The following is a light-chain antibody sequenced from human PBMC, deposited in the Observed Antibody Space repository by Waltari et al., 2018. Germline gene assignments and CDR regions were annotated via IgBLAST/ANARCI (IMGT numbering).Light chain of an antibody. J-gene: IGKJ2*03. V-gene: IGKV3-15*01. CDR2: DTS. Sequence: EKVMTQSPATLSVSPGGVVTLSCRASQGIASNLAWYQYRPGQATRLLIYDTSTRASGIPSRFSGRWSGTEFTLTIRGLQSDDSALYYCQQYNDWYSFGQGTKREI. CDR1: QGIASN. CDR3: QQYNDWYS.